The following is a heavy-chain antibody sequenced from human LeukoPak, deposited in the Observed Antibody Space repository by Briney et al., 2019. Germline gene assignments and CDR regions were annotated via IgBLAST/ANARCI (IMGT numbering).Heavy chain of an antibody. V-gene: IGHV3-33*06. CDR1: GFPFSGSD. Sequence: GGSLRLSCAASGFPFSGSDMHWVCQAPGKGLEWVAVIWYDGSHQYYADSVKGRFTISRDNSKNTLDLQMNSLRVEDTAVYFCAKDKDTPATAQPQRGYFESWGQGTLVTVSS. D-gene: IGHD2-15*01. CDR2: IWYDGSHQ. CDR3: AKDKDTPATAQPQRGYFES. J-gene: IGHJ4*02.